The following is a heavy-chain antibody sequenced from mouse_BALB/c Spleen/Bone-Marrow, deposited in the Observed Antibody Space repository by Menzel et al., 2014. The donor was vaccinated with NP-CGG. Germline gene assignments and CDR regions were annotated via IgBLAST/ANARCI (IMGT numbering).Heavy chain of an antibody. CDR1: GFAFSNYG. CDR2: INSGGRYA. CDR3: ARRSDYDYFDY. V-gene: IGHV5-6*02. Sequence: DVMLVESGRDLVKPGGSPKLSCAASGFAFSNYGMSWVRQTPDKRLEWVATINSGGRYAFYPDSVKGRFTISRDNAKNTLYLQMSSLKSEDTAMYYCARRSDYDYFDYWGQGTTLTVSS. J-gene: IGHJ2*01. D-gene: IGHD2-4*01.